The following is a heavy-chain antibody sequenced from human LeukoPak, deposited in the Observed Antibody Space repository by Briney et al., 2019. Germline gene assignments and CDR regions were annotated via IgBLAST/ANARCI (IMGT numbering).Heavy chain of an antibody. D-gene: IGHD3-22*01. CDR2: MNPNSGNT. CDR1: GYTFTSYD. J-gene: IGHJ3*02. Sequence: GASVKVSCKASGYTFTSYDINWVRQATGQGLEWMGWMNPNSGNTGYAQKFQGRVTMTRNTSISTAYMEQSSLRSEDTAVYYCAREASVYDSSGYYDAFDIWGQGTMVTVSS. V-gene: IGHV1-8*01. CDR3: AREASVYDSSGYYDAFDI.